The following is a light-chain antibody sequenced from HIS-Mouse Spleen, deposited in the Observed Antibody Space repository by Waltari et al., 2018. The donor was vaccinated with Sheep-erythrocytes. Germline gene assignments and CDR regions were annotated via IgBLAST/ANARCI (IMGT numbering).Light chain of an antibody. Sequence: QSALPQPASVSGSPGQSITIPCTASSSDVGCYIFVSWYQQHPGKAPKLMIYEGSKRPSGVSNRFSGSKSGNTASLTISGLQAEDEADYYCCSYAGSSTPWVFGGGTKLTVL. CDR1: SSDVGCYIF. CDR2: EGS. J-gene: IGLJ3*02. V-gene: IGLV2-23*01. CDR3: CSYAGSSTPWV.